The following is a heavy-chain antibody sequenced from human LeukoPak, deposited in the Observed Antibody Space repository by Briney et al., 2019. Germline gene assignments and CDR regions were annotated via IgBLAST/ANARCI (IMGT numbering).Heavy chain of an antibody. V-gene: IGHV3-23*01. J-gene: IGHJ4*02. CDR1: GFDFSSYA. CDR2: ISDGGGVT. CDR3: AKMGRVGPTKNYFDY. D-gene: IGHD1-26*01. Sequence: GGSLRLSCAASGFDFSSYAMSWVRQAPGKGLEWVSAISDGGGVTYYADSVKGRFSVSRDNSLYLQMNSMRAEDTAVYYCAKMGRVGPTKNYFDYWGQGTLVTVSS.